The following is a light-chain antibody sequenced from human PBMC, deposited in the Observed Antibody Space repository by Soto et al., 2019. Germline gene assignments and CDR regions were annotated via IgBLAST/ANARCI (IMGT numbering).Light chain of an antibody. V-gene: IGLV3-1*01. CDR3: QAWDSSIGAVV. Sequence: SYELTQPPSVSVSPGQTASITCSGDKLGDKYACWYQQKPGQSPVLVIYQDSKRPSGIPERFSGSNSGNTATLTISGTQAMDEADYYCQAWDSSIGAVVFGGGTKVTVL. CDR2: QDS. J-gene: IGLJ2*01. CDR1: KLGDKY.